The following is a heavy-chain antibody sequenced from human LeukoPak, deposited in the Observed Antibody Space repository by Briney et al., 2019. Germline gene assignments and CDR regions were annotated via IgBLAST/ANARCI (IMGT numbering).Heavy chain of an antibody. CDR2: ISYDGSNK. J-gene: IGHJ4*02. Sequence: GGSLRLSCAASGFTFSSYAMHWVRQAPGKGLEWVAVISYDGSNKYYADSVKGRFTISRDNSKNTLYLQMNSLRAEDTAVYYCARDSRSYYGSGTEGYYFDYWGQGTLVTVSS. V-gene: IGHV3-30*04. CDR3: ARDSRSYYGSGTEGYYFDY. D-gene: IGHD3-10*01. CDR1: GFTFSSYA.